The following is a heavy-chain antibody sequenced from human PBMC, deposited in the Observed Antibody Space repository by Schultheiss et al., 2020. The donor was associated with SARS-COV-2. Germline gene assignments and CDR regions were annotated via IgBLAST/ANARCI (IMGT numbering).Heavy chain of an antibody. D-gene: IGHD3/OR15-3a*01. CDR3: ARVGLPDAFDI. V-gene: IGHV3-53*05. CDR2: IYTAGST. Sequence: GGSLRLSCAASGFTVSSNYMTWVRQAPGKGLEWVSVIYTAGSTYYADSVKGRFTISRDNSKNTLYLQMNSLRAEDTAVYYCARVGLPDAFDIWGQGTMVTVSS. CDR1: GFTVSSNY. J-gene: IGHJ3*02.